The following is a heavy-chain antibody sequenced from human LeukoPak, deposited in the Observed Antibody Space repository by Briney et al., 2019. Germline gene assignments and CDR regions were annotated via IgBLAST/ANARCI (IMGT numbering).Heavy chain of an antibody. V-gene: IGHV4-30-4*01. CDR2: IYYSGST. Sequence: SETLSLTCTVSGCSISSGDYYSSWIRQPPGKGLEWIGYIYYSGSTYYNPSLKSRVTISVDTSKNQFSLKLSSVTAADTAVYYCARAYDSSGYALLTLNWYFDLWGRGTLATVSS. CDR1: GCSISSGDYY. CDR3: ARAYDSSGYALLTLNWYFDL. J-gene: IGHJ2*01. D-gene: IGHD3-22*01.